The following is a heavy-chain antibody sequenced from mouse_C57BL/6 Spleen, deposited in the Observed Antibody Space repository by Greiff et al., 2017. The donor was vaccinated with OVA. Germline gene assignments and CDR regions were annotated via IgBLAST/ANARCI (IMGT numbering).Heavy chain of an antibody. Sequence: QVTLKESGPGILQPSQTLSLTCSFSGFSLSTFGMGVGWIRQPSGKGLEWLAHIWWADDKYYNPALKSRLTIAKDTSKDEVFLKIANVDTSATATYYCARMASGDDYGSSDVGYFDYWGQGTTLTVSS. CDR1: GFSLSTFGMG. V-gene: IGHV8-8*01. D-gene: IGHD1-1*01. CDR3: ARMASGDDYGSSDVGYFDY. J-gene: IGHJ2*01. CDR2: IWWADDK.